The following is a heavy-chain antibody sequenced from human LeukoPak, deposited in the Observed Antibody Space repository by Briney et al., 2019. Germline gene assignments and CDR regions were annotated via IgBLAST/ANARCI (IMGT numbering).Heavy chain of an antibody. Sequence: SVKVSCKASGGTFSSYAISWVRQAPGQGLEWMGRIIPILGIANYAQKFQGRVTITADKSTSTAYMELSSLRFEDTAVYYCAREKGSGTTQADYYGMDVWGQGTTVTVSS. J-gene: IGHJ6*02. CDR1: GGTFSSYA. CDR2: IIPILGIA. V-gene: IGHV1-69*04. CDR3: AREKGSGTTQADYYGMDV. D-gene: IGHD3-10*01.